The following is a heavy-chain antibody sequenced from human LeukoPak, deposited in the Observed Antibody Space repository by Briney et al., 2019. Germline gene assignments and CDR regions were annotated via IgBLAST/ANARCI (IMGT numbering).Heavy chain of an antibody. CDR3: ARASGGIVVVPAAVGGDY. CDR2: INPNSGGT. V-gene: IGHV1-2*06. J-gene: IGHJ4*02. Sequence: ASVKVSCKASGYTFTGYYMHWVRQAPGQGLEWMGRINPNSGGTNYAQKFQGRVTMTRDTSISTAYMELSRLRSDDTAVYYCARASGGIVVVPAAVGGDYWGQGTLVTVSS. CDR1: GYTFTGYY. D-gene: IGHD2-2*01.